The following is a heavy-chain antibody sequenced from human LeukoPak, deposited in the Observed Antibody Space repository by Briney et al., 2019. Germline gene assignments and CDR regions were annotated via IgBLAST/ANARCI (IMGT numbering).Heavy chain of an antibody. CDR3: ASMRGYSGYDLNY. CDR2: IIPIFGTA. J-gene: IGHJ4*02. CDR1: GYTFTSYG. D-gene: IGHD5-12*01. V-gene: IGHV1-69*13. Sequence: ASVKVSCKASGYTFTSYGISWVRQAPGQGLEWMGGIIPIFGTANYAQKFQGRVTITADESTSTVYMELSSLRSEDTAVYYCASMRGYSGYDLNYWGQGTLVTVSS.